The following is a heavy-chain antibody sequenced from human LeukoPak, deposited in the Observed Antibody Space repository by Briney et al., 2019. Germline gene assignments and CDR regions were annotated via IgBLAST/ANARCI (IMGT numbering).Heavy chain of an antibody. J-gene: IGHJ4*02. CDR2: IIPIFGTA. CDR1: GGTFSSYA. CDR3: ARTSRGGYSGYDPNFDY. Sequence: SVKVSCKASGGTFSSYAISWVRQAPGQGLEWMGGIIPIFGTANYAQKFQGRVTITADESTSTAYMELSSLRSEDTAVYYCARTSRGGYSGYDPNFDYWGQGTLATVSS. D-gene: IGHD5-12*01. V-gene: IGHV1-69*13.